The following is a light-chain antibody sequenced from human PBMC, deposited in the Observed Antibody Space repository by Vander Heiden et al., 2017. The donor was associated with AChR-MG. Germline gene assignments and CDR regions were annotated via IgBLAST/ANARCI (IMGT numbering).Light chain of an antibody. Sequence: IVMTQSPDSLAASLGERATINCKSSQSLLSDSKNFLAWFQQRPGQPPKLLIYWASTRASGAPDRFSGGGSGTDFTLTISSLQAEDVAVYYCQQYYTEPLTFGQGTKLQVK. V-gene: IGKV4-1*01. CDR2: WAS. CDR1: QSLLSDSKNF. J-gene: IGKJ2*01. CDR3: QQYYTEPLT.